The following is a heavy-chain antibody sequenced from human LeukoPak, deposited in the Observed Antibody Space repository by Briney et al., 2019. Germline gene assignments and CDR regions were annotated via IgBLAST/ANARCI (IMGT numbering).Heavy chain of an antibody. CDR3: AKDGRSSGWLSYFDF. CDR1: GFTFSSYA. V-gene: IGHV3-23*01. Sequence: PGGSLRLSCAASGFTFSSYAMSWVRQAPGKGLEWVSGISRSGGNTYYADPVKGRFTISRDNSRNTLYLQMLSLRAEDTAVYYCAKDGRSSGWLSYFDFWGPGTLVTVSS. D-gene: IGHD6-19*01. J-gene: IGHJ4*02. CDR2: ISRSGGNT.